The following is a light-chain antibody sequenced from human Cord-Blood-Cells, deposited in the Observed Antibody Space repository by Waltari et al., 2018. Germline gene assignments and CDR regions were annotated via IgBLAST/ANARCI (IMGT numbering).Light chain of an antibody. J-gene: IGKJ4*01. CDR1: QRISSY. CDR3: QQSYSTPLT. V-gene: IGKV1-39*01. CDR2: AAS. Sequence: DIQMTQSPSSLSASVGERVTITCRASQRISSYLNWYQQKPGKAPKLLIYAASSLKSGVPSRFSGSGSGTDFTLTISSLQPEDFATYYCQQSYSTPLTFGGGTKVEIK.